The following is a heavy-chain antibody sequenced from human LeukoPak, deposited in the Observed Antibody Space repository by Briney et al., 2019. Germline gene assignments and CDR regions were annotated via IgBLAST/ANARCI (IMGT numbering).Heavy chain of an antibody. J-gene: IGHJ4*02. D-gene: IGHD3-9*01. CDR3: ARGSPHYDILTGYYFDY. CDR2: ISRSSGYI. V-gene: IGHV3-21*01. Sequence: GGSLRLSCAASGFTFSSYSMNWVRQAPGKGLEWVSSISRSSGYIYYADSVKGRFTISRDNAKNSLYLQMNSLRAGDTAVYYCARGSPHYDILTGYYFDYWGQGTLVTVSS. CDR1: GFTFSSYS.